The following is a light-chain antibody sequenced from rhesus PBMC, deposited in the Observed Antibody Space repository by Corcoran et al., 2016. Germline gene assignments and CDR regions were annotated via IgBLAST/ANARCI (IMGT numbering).Light chain of an antibody. CDR3: LQVYSTPFT. CDR2: AAS. CDR1: QGISDN. J-gene: IGKJ3*01. Sequence: DIQMTQPPSSLSASVGDRVTITCRASQGISDNLNWYQQKPGKAPKRLIDAASRLESGVPSRVSGSGSGTVFTLTISSLQPETFAAYYCLQVYSTPFTFGPGTKLDIK. V-gene: IGKV1-36*02.